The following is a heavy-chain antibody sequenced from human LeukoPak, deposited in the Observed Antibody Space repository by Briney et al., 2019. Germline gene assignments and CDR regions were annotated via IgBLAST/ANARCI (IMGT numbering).Heavy chain of an antibody. CDR2: IYTSGST. CDR1: GGSISSGSYY. CDR3: AREERPKLSFDP. D-gene: IGHD1-1*01. V-gene: IGHV4-61*02. Sequence: ASQTLPLTCTVSGGSISSGSYYWSWIRQPAGKGLEWIGRIYTSGSTNYNPSLKSRVTISVDTSKNQFSLKLSSVTAADTAVYYCAREERPKLSFDPWGQGTLVTVPS. J-gene: IGHJ5*02.